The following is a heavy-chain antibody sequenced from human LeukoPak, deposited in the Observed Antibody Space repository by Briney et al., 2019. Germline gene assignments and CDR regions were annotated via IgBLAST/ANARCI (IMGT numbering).Heavy chain of an antibody. J-gene: IGHJ6*03. CDR2: INPNSGGT. Sequence: ASVKVSCKASGYTFTGYYMHWVRQAPGQGLEWMGWINPNSGGTNYAQKFQGRVTMTRDTSISTAYMELSSLRSEGTAVYYCARVGPENCSGGSCYLYLYYYYMDVWGKGTTVTVSS. V-gene: IGHV1-2*02. CDR3: ARVGPENCSGGSCYLYLYYYYMDV. D-gene: IGHD2-15*01. CDR1: GYTFTGYY.